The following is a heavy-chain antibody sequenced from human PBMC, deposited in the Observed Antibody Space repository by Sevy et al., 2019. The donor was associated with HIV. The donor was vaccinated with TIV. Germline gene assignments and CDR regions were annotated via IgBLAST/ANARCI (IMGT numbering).Heavy chain of an antibody. CDR1: AFTFGNTW. J-gene: IGHJ4*02. V-gene: IGHV3-15*01. Sequence: GGSLRLSCAGSAFTFGNTWMSWVRQAPGKGLEWIGRIKSKTDGGTTDYAAPVKGRFSISRDDSKNTLYLEMNSLKTEDTAVYYCTTQWFWGQGTLVTVSS. CDR3: TTQWF. CDR2: IKSKTDGGTT. D-gene: IGHD3-22*01.